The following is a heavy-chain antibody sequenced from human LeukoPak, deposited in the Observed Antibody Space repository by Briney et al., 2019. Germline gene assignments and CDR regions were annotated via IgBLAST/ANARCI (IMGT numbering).Heavy chain of an antibody. CDR2: ISGYNGNT. CDR1: GYTFNTYN. CDR3: AREEGDWGDAFDI. J-gene: IGHJ3*02. Sequence: ASVKVSCKASGYTFNTYNINWVRQAPGQGLEWMGWISGYNGNTNYAQKVQGRVTMTRDTSTSTAYMELRSLRSDDTAVYYCAREEGDWGDAFDIWGQGTLVTVSS. D-gene: IGHD2-21*02. V-gene: IGHV1-18*01.